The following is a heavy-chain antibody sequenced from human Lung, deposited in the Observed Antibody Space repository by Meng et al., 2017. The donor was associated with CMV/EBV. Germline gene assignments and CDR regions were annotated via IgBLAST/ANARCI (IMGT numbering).Heavy chain of an antibody. CDR3: ASGAGDY. J-gene: IGHJ4*02. CDR2: IHPSDSET. Sequence: GGSLRLSCKGSGYSFSTYWIAWVRQMPGKGLEWMGVIHPSDSETTYSPSFEGQVTISADKSISTVYLHWSYLKASDTCMYYCASGAGDYWGQGTLVTVSS. V-gene: IGHV5-51*01. D-gene: IGHD1-26*01. CDR1: GYSFSTYW.